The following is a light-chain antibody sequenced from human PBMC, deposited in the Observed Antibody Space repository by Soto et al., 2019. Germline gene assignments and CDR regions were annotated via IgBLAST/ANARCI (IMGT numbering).Light chain of an antibody. V-gene: IGKV1-5*03. Sequence: DVQMTQSPSTLSASVGDRVTITCRASQDISRWLAWYHQKPGKAPKLLIYEASNLEGGVPSRFSGSGSGTAFTLTISSLQPDDFATYYCQQYNIYPWTFGQGTKVDIK. J-gene: IGKJ1*01. CDR1: QDISRW. CDR2: EAS. CDR3: QQYNIYPWT.